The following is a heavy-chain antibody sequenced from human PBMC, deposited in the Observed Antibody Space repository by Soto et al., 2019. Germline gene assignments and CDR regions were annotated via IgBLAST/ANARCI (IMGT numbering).Heavy chain of an antibody. V-gene: IGHV4-4*07. D-gene: IGHD1-1*01. J-gene: IGHJ5*02. CDR3: ARERVIYNWNDVAGLWFDP. CDR2: IYTSGST. Sequence: SETLSLTCTVSGGSISSYYWSWSRQPAGKGLEWIGRIYTSGSTNYNPSLKSRVTMSVDTSKNQFSLKLSSVTAADTAVYYCARERVIYNWNDVAGLWFDPWGQGTLVTVS. CDR1: GGSISSYY.